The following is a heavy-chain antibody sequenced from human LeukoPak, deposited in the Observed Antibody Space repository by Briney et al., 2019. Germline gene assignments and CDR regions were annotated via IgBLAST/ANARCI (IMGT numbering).Heavy chain of an antibody. Sequence: GGSLRLSCAASGFTFSSYAMHWVGQAPARGLEWVAVISYDGSNKYYADSVKGRFTISRDNSKNTLYLQMNSLRAEDTAVYYCARPGQRWLQWWGQGPLVTVSS. CDR1: GFTFSSYA. V-gene: IGHV3-30-3*01. CDR3: ARPGQRWLQW. CDR2: ISYDGSNK. D-gene: IGHD5-24*01. J-gene: IGHJ4*02.